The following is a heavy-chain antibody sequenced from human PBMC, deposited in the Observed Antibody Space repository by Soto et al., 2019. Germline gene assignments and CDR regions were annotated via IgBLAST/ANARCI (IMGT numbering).Heavy chain of an antibody. CDR1: GFKLRSYA. CDR2: ISGSGHMT. D-gene: IGHD5-12*01. CDR3: ARDLTFSCYDFDWYFDL. J-gene: IGHJ2*01. Sequence: GGSLRLSCAPSGFKLRSYAMNWVRQAPGKGLDWVAGISGSGHMTFYSDSVKGRFTISRDNSNSMVYLQMNSLRPEDTARYYFARDLTFSCYDFDWYFDLWGRGTLVTVSS. V-gene: IGHV3-23*01.